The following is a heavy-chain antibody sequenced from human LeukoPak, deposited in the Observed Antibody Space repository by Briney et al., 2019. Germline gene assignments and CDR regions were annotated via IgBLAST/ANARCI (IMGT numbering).Heavy chain of an antibody. Sequence: GGSLRLSCAASGFTFSSYWMHWVRQAPGKGLVWVSRINSDGSSTSYADSVKGRFTISRDNAKNTLYLQMNSLRAEDTAVYYCARDALRWSSYNWFDPWGQGTLVTVSS. V-gene: IGHV3-74*01. D-gene: IGHD2-8*01. CDR2: INSDGSST. J-gene: IGHJ5*02. CDR3: ARDALRWSSYNWFDP. CDR1: GFTFSSYW.